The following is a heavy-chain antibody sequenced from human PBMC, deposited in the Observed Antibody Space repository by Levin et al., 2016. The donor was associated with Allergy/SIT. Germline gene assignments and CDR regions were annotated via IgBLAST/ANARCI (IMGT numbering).Heavy chain of an antibody. CDR1: GFTFSDSY. J-gene: IGHJ4*02. CDR3: ASGCYGDFCPRGFDY. V-gene: IGHV3-11*03. CDR2: ISSTSGNI. D-gene: IGHD2-21*01. Sequence: GGSLRLSCAASGFTFSDSYMSWIRQAPGKGLEWVSYISSTSGNINYGDSVKGRFTISRDNAKNSLFLQMSSLRAEDTAVYYCASGCYGDFCPRGFDYWGQGTLVTVSS.